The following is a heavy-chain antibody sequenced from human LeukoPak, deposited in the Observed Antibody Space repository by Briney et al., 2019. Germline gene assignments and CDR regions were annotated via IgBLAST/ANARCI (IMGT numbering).Heavy chain of an antibody. V-gene: IGHV3-74*01. CDR2: IKSDGSST. J-gene: IGHJ4*02. CDR3: ARESPTSGFDY. CDR1: GFTLSRYW. Sequence: GSLRLSCAASGFTLSRYWMHWVRQTPGKGLVWVSRIKSDGSSTTYADSVKGRFTISRDNAKNTLYLQMNSLRAEDTAVYYCARESPTSGFDYWGQGTLVTVSS. D-gene: IGHD6-19*01.